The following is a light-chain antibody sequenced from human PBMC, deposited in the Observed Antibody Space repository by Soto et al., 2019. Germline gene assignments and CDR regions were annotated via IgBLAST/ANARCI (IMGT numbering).Light chain of an antibody. CDR2: RAS. J-gene: IGKJ3*01. CDR1: QSVNST. Sequence: EIMMTQSPVTLSVSPGDIATLSCRASQSVNSTLDWYQQKPGHAPRLLNYRASSRATGIPASLIGNGAGGEFFITTSSLQPEDFAVYYWQKYNNWTFTFGPGTKVDIK. CDR3: QKYNNWTFT. V-gene: IGKV3-15*01.